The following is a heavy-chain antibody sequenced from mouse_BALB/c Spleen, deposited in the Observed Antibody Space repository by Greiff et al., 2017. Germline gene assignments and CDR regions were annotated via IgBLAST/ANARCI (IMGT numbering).Heavy chain of an antibody. Sequence: EVQGVESGGGLVQPGRSLRLSCATSGFTFTDYYMSWVRQPPGKALEWLGFIRNKANGYTTEYSASVKGRFTISRDNSQSILYLQMNTLRAEDSATYYCARDRYYAMDYWGQGTSVTVSA. CDR1: GFTFTDYY. V-gene: IGHV7-3*02. CDR2: IRNKANGYTT. CDR3: ARDRYYAMDY. J-gene: IGHJ4*01.